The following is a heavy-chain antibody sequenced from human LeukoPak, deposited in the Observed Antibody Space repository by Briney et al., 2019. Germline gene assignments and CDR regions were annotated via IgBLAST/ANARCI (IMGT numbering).Heavy chain of an antibody. D-gene: IGHD5-12*01. J-gene: IGHJ6*03. Sequence: GASVKVSCKASSYTFTSYGISWVRQAPGQGLEWMGWINPNSGGTNYAQKFQGRVTMTRDTSISTAYMELSRLRSDDTAVYYCARDQGQEWLRIEIDYYYYMDVWGKGTTVTVSS. CDR3: ARDQGQEWLRIEIDYYYYMDV. V-gene: IGHV1-2*02. CDR1: SYTFTSYG. CDR2: INPNSGGT.